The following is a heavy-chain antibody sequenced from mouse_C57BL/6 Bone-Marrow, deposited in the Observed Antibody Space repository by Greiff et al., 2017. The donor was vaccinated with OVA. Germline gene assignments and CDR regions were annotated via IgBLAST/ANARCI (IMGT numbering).Heavy chain of an antibody. J-gene: IGHJ2*01. V-gene: IGHV1-55*01. D-gene: IGHD1-1*01. CDR2: IYPGSGST. Sequence: VKLQQPGAELVKPGASVKMSCKASGYTFTSYWITWVKQRPGQGLEWIGDIYPGSGSTNYNAKFKSKATLTVDTSSSTAYMQLSSLTSEDSAVYYCATSFTTVVAEYYFDYWGQGTTLTVSS. CDR3: ATSFTTVVAEYYFDY. CDR1: GYTFTSYW.